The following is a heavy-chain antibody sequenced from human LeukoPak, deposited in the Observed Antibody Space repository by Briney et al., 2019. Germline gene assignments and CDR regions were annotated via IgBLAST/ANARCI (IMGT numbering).Heavy chain of an antibody. Sequence: GGSLRLSCAASGFTFSSYAMSWVRQAPGKGLEWVSAMSGSGDSTYHADSVKGRFTISRDNSKNTLYLQMNSLRAEDTAVYYCAKSSYSSSSRWLDPWGQGTLVTVSS. CDR3: AKSSYSSSSRWLDP. CDR2: MSGSGDST. J-gene: IGHJ5*02. V-gene: IGHV3-23*01. CDR1: GFTFSSYA. D-gene: IGHD6-6*01.